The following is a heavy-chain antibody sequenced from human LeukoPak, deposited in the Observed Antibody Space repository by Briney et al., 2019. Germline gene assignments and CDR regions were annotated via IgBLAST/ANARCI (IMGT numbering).Heavy chain of an antibody. Sequence: PGGSLRLSCAASGFTVSSNYMSWVRQAPGKGLEWVSVIYSGGSRYYADYVKGRFTISRDNSKNTLYLQMNSLRAEDTAVYYCARDLAFDIWGQGTMVTVSS. J-gene: IGHJ3*02. CDR1: GFTVSSNY. CDR3: ARDLAFDI. V-gene: IGHV3-66*02. CDR2: IYSGGSR.